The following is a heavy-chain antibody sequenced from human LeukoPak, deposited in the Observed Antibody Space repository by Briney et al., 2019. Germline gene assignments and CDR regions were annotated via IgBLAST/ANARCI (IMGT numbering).Heavy chain of an antibody. Sequence: SETLSLTCTVSGGSISSSSYYWGWIRQPPGKGLEWIGSIYYSGSTYYNPSLKSRVTISVDTSKNQFSLKLSSVTAADTAVYYCAREGWLDVNSSSWYQSYYYYYMDVWGKGTTVTVSS. V-gene: IGHV4-39*07. CDR1: GGSISSSSYY. CDR3: AREGWLDVNSSSWYQSYYYYYMDV. D-gene: IGHD6-13*01. J-gene: IGHJ6*03. CDR2: IYYSGST.